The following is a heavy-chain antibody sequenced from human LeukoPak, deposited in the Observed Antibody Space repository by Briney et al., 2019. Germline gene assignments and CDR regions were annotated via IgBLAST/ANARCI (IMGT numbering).Heavy chain of an antibody. Sequence: SETLSLTCAVYGGSFSGYYWSWIRQPPGRGLEWIGEINHSGSTNYNPSLKSRVTISVDTSKNQFSLKLSSVTAADTAVYYCARGSLDFDYWGQGTLVTVSS. J-gene: IGHJ4*02. CDR1: GGSFSGYY. CDR3: ARGSLDFDY. CDR2: INHSGST. V-gene: IGHV4-34*01.